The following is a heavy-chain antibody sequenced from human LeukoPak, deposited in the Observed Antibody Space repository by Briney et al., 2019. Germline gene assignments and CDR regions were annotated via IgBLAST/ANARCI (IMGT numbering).Heavy chain of an antibody. CDR3: ARDGVAGGFDY. CDR1: GGSIGSYY. Sequence: SETLSLTCTVSGGSIGSYYWNWIRKAPGKGLEWIGYIHYSGSTNHNSSLKSRVTLSVDTSRNQYSLKLSSVTAADTAVYYCARDGVAGGFDYWGQGTLVTVSS. V-gene: IGHV4-59*01. D-gene: IGHD6-19*01. J-gene: IGHJ4*02. CDR2: IHYSGST.